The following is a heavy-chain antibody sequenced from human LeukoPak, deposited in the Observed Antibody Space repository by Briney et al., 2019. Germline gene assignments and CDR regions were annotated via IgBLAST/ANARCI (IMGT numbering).Heavy chain of an antibody. D-gene: IGHD3-10*01. V-gene: IGHV1-18*01. Sequence: ASVKVSFKASAYTFTSYGISWVREAHGQEIEWMGWISAYNGNTNYAQKLQGRVTMTTDTSTSTAYMELRSMRSDDTAVYYCARESYGSGYNWFDPWGQGTLVTVSS. J-gene: IGHJ5*02. CDR1: AYTFTSYG. CDR2: ISAYNGNT. CDR3: ARESYGSGYNWFDP.